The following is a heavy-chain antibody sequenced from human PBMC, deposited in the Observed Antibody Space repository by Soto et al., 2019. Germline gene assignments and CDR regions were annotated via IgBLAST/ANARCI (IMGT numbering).Heavy chain of an antibody. V-gene: IGHV3-33*01. CDR1: GLTFSSYG. Sequence: GGSLRLSCAASGLTFSSYGMHWVRKAQGKGLEWVAVIWYDGSNKYYADSVKGRYTISRDDSKNTVYLQMNSLGAEDTAVYYCTRDPLIAVAAYDAFDIWGQGTSVTVSS. D-gene: IGHD6-19*01. CDR2: IWYDGSNK. J-gene: IGHJ3*02. CDR3: TRDPLIAVAAYDAFDI.